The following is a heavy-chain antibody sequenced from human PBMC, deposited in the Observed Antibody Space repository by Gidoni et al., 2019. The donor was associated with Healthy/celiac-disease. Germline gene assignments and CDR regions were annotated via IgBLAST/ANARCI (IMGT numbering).Heavy chain of an antibody. CDR3: ARGRSSHTHFTSYYATSGYYCLDY. J-gene: IGHJ4*02. CDR2: INHSGST. CDR1: GGSFSGYS. Sequence: QVQLQQWGAGLLKPSETLSLPCAVYGGSFSGYSWTWIRQPPGKGLEWIGEINHSGSTNYNPSLKSRVSISVDTSKNQFSLKLSSVTAADTAVYYCARGRSSHTHFTSYYATSGYYCLDYWGQGTLVTVSS. D-gene: IGHD3-22*01. V-gene: IGHV4-34*01.